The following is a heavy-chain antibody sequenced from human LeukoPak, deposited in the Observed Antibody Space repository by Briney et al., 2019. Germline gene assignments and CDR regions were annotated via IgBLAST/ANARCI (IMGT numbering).Heavy chain of an antibody. D-gene: IGHD6-19*01. CDR3: ARSGYSSGWLFDY. J-gene: IGHJ4*02. V-gene: IGHV4-59*12. Sequence: SETLSLTCTVSGGSISSYYWSWIRQPPGKGLEWIGEIYHSGSTNYNPSLKSRVTISVDKSKNQFSLKLSSVTAADTAVYYCARSGYSSGWLFDYWGQGTLVTVSS. CDR2: IYHSGST. CDR1: GGSISSYY.